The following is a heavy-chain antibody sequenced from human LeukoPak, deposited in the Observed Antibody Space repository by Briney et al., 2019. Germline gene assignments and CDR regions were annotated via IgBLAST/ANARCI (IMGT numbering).Heavy chain of an antibody. J-gene: IGHJ4*02. CDR1: GFTFSTFA. Sequence: GGSLRLPCAASGFTFSTFAMIWVRQPPGKGLEWVSSIFPSGGEIHYADSVRGRFTISRDNSKSTLSLQMNSLRAEDTAIYYCATYRQVLLPFESWGQGTLVTVSS. D-gene: IGHD2-8*02. V-gene: IGHV3-23*01. CDR2: IFPSGGEI. CDR3: ATYRQVLLPFES.